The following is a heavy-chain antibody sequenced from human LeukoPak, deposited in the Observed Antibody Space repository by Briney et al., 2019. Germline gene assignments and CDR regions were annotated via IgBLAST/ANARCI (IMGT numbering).Heavy chain of an antibody. J-gene: IGHJ4*02. Sequence: ASVKVSCKTSGYTFTGYYMYWARQAPGQGLEWMGWINPDSGGTNYAQKFQGRVTMTRDTSISTAYMELSRLRSDDTAVYYCARDSGNGGYFDYWGQGTLVTVSS. V-gene: IGHV1-2*02. CDR3: ARDSGNGGYFDY. CDR1: GYTFTGYY. D-gene: IGHD3-10*01. CDR2: INPDSGGT.